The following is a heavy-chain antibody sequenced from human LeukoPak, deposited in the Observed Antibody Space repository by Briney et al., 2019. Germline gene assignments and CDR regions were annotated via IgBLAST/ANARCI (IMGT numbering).Heavy chain of an antibody. CDR3: ARGGNYWPQWWFDP. J-gene: IGHJ5*02. CDR2: IYYTGST. Sequence: SETLSLTCTVSGGSISSGSYYWSWIRQPPGKGLEWIGYIYYTGSTSYNPSPKSRVTMSLDASKNQFSLELNSVTPADTAVYYCARGGNYWPQWWFDPWGRGTLVSVSS. CDR1: GGSISSGSYY. D-gene: IGHD1-26*01. V-gene: IGHV4-61*01.